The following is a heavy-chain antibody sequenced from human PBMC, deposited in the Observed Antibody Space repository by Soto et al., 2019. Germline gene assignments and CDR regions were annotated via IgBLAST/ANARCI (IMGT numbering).Heavy chain of an antibody. J-gene: IGHJ4*02. V-gene: IGHV1-3*01. Sequence: GASVKVSCKASGYIFTSYPMHWVRQAPGQRLEWMGWINAGNGNTKYSQKFQGRVTITRDTSASTAYMELSSLRSEDTAVYYCARDREYYYDSSGNFDYWGQGTLVTVSS. CDR3: ARDREYYYDSSGNFDY. CDR1: GYIFTSYP. CDR2: INAGNGNT. D-gene: IGHD3-22*01.